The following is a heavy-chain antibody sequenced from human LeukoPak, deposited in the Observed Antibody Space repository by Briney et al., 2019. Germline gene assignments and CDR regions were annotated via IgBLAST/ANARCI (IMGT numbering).Heavy chain of an antibody. Sequence: GGSLRLSCAASGFTFSSYAMHWVRQAPGKGLEWVEVISYDGSNKFYAESVKGRFTLSRDNSKNTLYLQMNSLGIEDTAVYYCGRGSVGFGELNYWGQGTLVTVSS. CDR3: GRGSVGFGELNY. V-gene: IGHV3-30-3*01. D-gene: IGHD3-10*01. CDR2: ISYDGSNK. J-gene: IGHJ4*02. CDR1: GFTFSSYA.